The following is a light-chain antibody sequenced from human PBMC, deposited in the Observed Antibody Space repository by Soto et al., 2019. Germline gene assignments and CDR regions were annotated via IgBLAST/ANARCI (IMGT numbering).Light chain of an antibody. V-gene: IGKV3-20*01. CDR2: GAS. CDR1: QSVGGTF. Sequence: VLTHSPGTRSLSIGKGASLACRASQSVGGTFLAWYQQKGGQAPRLLIHGASNRATGIPDRFSGSGSGTDFTLTISRLEPEGFAVYYCQQYGGSRRTFGQGTKVDIK. CDR3: QQYGGSRRT. J-gene: IGKJ1*01.